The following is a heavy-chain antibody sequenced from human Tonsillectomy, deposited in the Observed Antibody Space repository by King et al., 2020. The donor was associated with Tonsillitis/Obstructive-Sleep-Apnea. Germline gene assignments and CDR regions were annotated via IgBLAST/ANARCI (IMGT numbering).Heavy chain of an antibody. CDR2: IRSKNNGGEA. Sequence: VQLVESGGALIQPGGSLRLSCTVSVVTFNKAWLSWVRQAPGKGLQWVGRIRSKNNGGEADSDLSLKGRFTISRDDSKNTVYLQMNSLQIEDTAVYYCTTASIPSGFDPWGQGTLVIVSS. V-gene: IGHV3-15*02. CDR3: TTASIPSGFDP. D-gene: IGHD2-2*01. CDR1: VVTFNKAW. J-gene: IGHJ5*02.